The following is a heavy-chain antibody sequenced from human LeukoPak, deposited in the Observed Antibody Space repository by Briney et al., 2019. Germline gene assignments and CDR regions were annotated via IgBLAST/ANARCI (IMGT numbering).Heavy chain of an antibody. J-gene: IGHJ4*02. CDR2: IWYDGSNK. D-gene: IGHD3-10*01. V-gene: IGHV3-33*01. Sequence: GRSLRLSCAASGFTFSSYGMHWVRQAPGKRLEWVAVIWYDGSNKYYADSVKGRFTISRDNSKNTLYLQMNSLRAEDTAVYYCARDPMVRGVIDYFDYWGQGTLVTVSS. CDR3: ARDPMVRGVIDYFDY. CDR1: GFTFSSYG.